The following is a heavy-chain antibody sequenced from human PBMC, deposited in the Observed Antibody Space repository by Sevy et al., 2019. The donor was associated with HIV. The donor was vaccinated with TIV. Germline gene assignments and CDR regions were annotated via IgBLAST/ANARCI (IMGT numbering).Heavy chain of an antibody. CDR3: GRVARYCSSTSCYGSYYMDV. Sequence: GGSLRLSCAASGFTFSDYYMSWIRQAPGKGLEWVSYISSSSSYTNYADSVKGRFTISRDNAKNSLYLQMNSLRAEDTAVYYCGRVARYCSSTSCYGSYYMDVWGNGTTVTVSS. CDR1: GFTFSDYY. CDR2: ISSSSSYT. J-gene: IGHJ6*03. D-gene: IGHD2-2*01. V-gene: IGHV3-11*06.